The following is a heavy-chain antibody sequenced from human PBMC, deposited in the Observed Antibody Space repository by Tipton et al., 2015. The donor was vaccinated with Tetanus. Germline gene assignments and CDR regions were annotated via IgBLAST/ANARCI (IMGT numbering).Heavy chain of an antibody. V-gene: IGHV4-30-4*08. CDR2: IYYSGDT. CDR1: GGSIRSGDFQ. J-gene: IGHJ6*02. D-gene: IGHD3-10*01. CDR3: ARVKAWFGGPFLGTGLGMDV. Sequence: TLSLTCTVSGGSIRSGDFQWSWIRQTPGKGLEYIGFIYYSGDTYYNPSFKSRVNISVDTSKDQFSLNLTSAAVYFCARVKAWFGGPFLGTGLGMDVWGQGTTVTVSS.